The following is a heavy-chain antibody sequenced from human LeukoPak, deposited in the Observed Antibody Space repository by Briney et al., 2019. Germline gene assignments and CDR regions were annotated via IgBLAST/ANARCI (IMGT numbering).Heavy chain of an antibody. D-gene: IGHD2-21*01. V-gene: IGHV4-59*01. J-gene: IGHJ3*02. CDR2: IYYSGST. Sequence: SETLSLTCTVSGGSISSYCWSWIRQPPGKGLEWIGYIYYSGSTNYNPSLKSRVTISVDTSKNQFSLKLSSVTAADTAVYYCAREDGGGAFDIWGQGTMVTVSS. CDR1: GGSISSYC. CDR3: AREDGGGAFDI.